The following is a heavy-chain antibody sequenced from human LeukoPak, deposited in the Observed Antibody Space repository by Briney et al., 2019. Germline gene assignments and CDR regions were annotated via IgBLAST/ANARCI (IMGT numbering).Heavy chain of an antibody. V-gene: IGHV1-2*06. CDR2: INPNSGGT. J-gene: IGHJ3*02. D-gene: IGHD2-2*01. CDR1: GYTFTGYY. CDR3: ARDALGCSGTSCPLVI. Sequence: ASVKVSCKTSGYTFTGYYIYWVRQAPGQGLEWMGRINPNSGGTDYAQKFQGRVTMTRDTSITTAYMELSRLRSDDTAVYYCARDALGCSGTSCPLVIWGQGTMVTVSS.